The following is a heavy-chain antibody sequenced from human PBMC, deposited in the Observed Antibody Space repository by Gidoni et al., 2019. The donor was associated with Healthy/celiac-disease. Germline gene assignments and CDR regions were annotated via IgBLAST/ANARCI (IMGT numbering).Heavy chain of an antibody. D-gene: IGHD4-17*01. CDR3: TTDRLRLREAVEKGDYGVDV. J-gene: IGHJ6*02. V-gene: IGHV3-15*01. Sequence: EVQLVESGGGLVQPGGSLRLSCAASGFTFSNAWMSGVRQAPGKGLEWVGRIKSKTDGGTTDYAAPVKGRFTISRDDSKNTLYLQMNSLKTEDTAVYYCTTDRLRLREAVEKGDYGVDVWGQGTTVTVSS. CDR1: GFTFSNAW. CDR2: IKSKTDGGTT.